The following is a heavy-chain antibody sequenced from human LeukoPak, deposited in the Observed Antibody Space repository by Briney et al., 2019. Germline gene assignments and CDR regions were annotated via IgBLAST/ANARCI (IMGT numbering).Heavy chain of an antibody. CDR3: AREGWYPDPYYYYYMDV. CDR2: IYYSGTT. CDR1: GGSISSYY. J-gene: IGHJ6*03. V-gene: IGHV4-59*01. Sequence: PSETLSLTCTVSGGSISSYYWSWIRQPPGKGLEWIGYIYYSGTTNYNPSLKSRVTISVDTSKNQFSLKVSSVTAADTAVYYCAREGWYPDPYYYYYMDVWGKGTTVTISS. D-gene: IGHD6-19*01.